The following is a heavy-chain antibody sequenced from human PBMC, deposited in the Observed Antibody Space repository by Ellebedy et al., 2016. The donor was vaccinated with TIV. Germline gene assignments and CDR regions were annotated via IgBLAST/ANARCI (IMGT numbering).Heavy chain of an antibody. V-gene: IGHV3-7*01. CDR2: IYQDGSAQ. CDR3: ARRGSYGDYAVQVNSWFDR. J-gene: IGHJ5*02. D-gene: IGHD3-16*01. CDR1: GFSFRSYW. Sequence: PGGSLRLSCVASGFSFRSYWMSWVRQPPGKGLEWVANIYQDGSAQYYVDSVKGRFTISRDNAKNSLFLQTNSLRVEDTAVYYCARRGSYGDYAVQVNSWFDRWGRGTLVSVSS.